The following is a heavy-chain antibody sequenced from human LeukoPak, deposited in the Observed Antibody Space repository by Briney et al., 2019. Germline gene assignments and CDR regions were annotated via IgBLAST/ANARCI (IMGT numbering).Heavy chain of an antibody. CDR3: AKDPTTARDGYNSEGLDY. V-gene: IGHV3-9*01. Sequence: PGGSLRLSCAASGFTFSSYSMNWVRQAPGKGLEWVSGISWNSGSIGYADSVKGRFTISRDNAKNSLYLQMNSLRAEDTALYYCAKDPTTARDGYNSEGLDYWGQGTLVTVSS. CDR1: GFTFSSYS. CDR2: ISWNSGSI. J-gene: IGHJ4*02. D-gene: IGHD5-24*01.